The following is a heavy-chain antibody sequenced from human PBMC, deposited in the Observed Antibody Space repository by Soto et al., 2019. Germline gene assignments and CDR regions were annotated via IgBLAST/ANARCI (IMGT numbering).Heavy chain of an antibody. CDR3: ASLTYYDFWSGYNLDFDY. D-gene: IGHD3-3*01. J-gene: IGHJ4*02. Sequence: GGSLRLSCAASGFTFSSYSMNWVRQAPGKGLEWVSSISSSSSYIYYADSVKGRFTISRDNAKNSLYLQMNSLRAEDTAVYYCASLTYYDFWSGYNLDFDYWGQGTLVTVSS. CDR2: ISSSSSYI. CDR1: GFTFSSYS. V-gene: IGHV3-21*01.